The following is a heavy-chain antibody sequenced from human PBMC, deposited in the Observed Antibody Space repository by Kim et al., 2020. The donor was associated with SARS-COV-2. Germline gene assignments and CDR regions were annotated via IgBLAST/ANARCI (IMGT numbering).Heavy chain of an antibody. V-gene: IGHV3-23*01. CDR2: ISGSGGST. J-gene: IGHJ4*02. CDR3: AKDGAGENYFGGGDY. D-gene: IGHD3-10*01. CDR1: GFTFSSYA. Sequence: GGSLRLSCAASGFTFSSYAMSWVRQAPGKGLEWVSAISGSGGSTYYADSVKGRFTISRDNSKNTLYLQMNSLRAEDTAVYYCAKDGAGENYFGGGDYWGQGTLVTVSS.